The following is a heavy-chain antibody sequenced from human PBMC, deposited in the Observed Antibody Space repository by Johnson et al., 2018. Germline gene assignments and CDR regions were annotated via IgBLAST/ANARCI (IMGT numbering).Heavy chain of an antibody. V-gene: IGHV1-3*01. D-gene: IGHD3-10*02. CDR3: ARDVGTCVLGYMDV. Sequence: QVQLVQSGAEVKKPGASVKVSCRTSGYTFTDYAIYWVRQAPGQGLQWMGWINANNGDTQYSQSFQGRVTITRDKSATTAYRELISLRSEDTAGYFCARDVGTCVLGYMDVWGKGTTVTVSS. CDR1: GYTFTDYA. J-gene: IGHJ6*03. CDR2: INANNGDT.